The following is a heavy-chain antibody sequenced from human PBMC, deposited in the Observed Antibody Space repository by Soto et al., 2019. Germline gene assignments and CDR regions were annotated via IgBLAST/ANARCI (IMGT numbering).Heavy chain of an antibody. CDR1: RGSITTANW. D-gene: IGHD2-15*01. Sequence: QVPLQESGPRLVRPSGTLSLTCNVSRGSITTANWWNWVRQPPGRGLEWIGEIYHSGSTNYNLSLQSRVTLLVDKAKNQFSLTLGSVTAADTAIYYCAGRGGGVVLAATTPFDYWGQGILVTVSS. CDR3: AGRGGGVVLAATTPFDY. V-gene: IGHV4-4*02. J-gene: IGHJ4*02. CDR2: IYHSGST.